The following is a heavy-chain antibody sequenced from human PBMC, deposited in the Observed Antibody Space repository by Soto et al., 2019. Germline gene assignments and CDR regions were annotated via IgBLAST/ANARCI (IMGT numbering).Heavy chain of an antibody. CDR3: AKDMKWGGMTTIHYFDS. D-gene: IGHD4-17*01. V-gene: IGHV3-23*01. J-gene: IGHJ4*02. CDR1: GFTFSSYA. Sequence: GGSLRLSCAASGFTFSSYAMSWVRQAPGKGLEWVSAISGSGGSTGYADSVKGRFTISRDNAKNSLYLQMNSLRPEDTALYYCAKDMKWGGMTTIHYFDSWGQGTQVTVSS. CDR2: ISGSGGST.